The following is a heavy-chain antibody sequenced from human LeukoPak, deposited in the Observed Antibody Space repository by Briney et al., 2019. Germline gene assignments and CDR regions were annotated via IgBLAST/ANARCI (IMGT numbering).Heavy chain of an antibody. Sequence: GGSLRLSCAASGFTFSSYSMNWVRQAPGKGLEWVSYISSSSSTIYYADSVKGRFTISRDNAKNSLYLQMNSLRAEDTAVYYCAREERMTYYYDSSGYFDYWGQGTLVTVSS. D-gene: IGHD3-22*01. J-gene: IGHJ4*02. V-gene: IGHV3-48*04. CDR3: AREERMTYYYDSSGYFDY. CDR1: GFTFSSYS. CDR2: ISSSSSTI.